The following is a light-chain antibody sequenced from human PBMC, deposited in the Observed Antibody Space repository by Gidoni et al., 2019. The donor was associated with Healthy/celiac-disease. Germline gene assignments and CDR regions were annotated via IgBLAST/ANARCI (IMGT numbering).Light chain of an antibody. CDR1: ALPKQY. CDR3: QSADSSGTYVV. Sequence: YALTQPPSASVSPGQTARITCSGDALPKQYAYWYQQKPGQAPVLVIYKDSERPSGIPERFSGSSSGTTVTLTISGVQAEDEADYYCQSADSSGTYVVFGGGTKLTVL. CDR2: KDS. V-gene: IGLV3-25*03. J-gene: IGLJ2*01.